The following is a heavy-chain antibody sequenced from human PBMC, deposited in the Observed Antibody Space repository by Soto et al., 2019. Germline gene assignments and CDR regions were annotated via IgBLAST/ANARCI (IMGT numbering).Heavy chain of an antibody. CDR3: ARNADSSGYYSI. Sequence: SETLSLTCTVSGGSISNYYWSWIRQPPGKGLEWIGYIYYSGSTNYNPSLKSRVTISVDTSKNQFSLKLNSVTAADTAMYYCARNADSSGYYSIWGQGTMVTVSS. CDR2: IYYSGST. J-gene: IGHJ3*02. V-gene: IGHV4-59*08. CDR1: GGSISNYY. D-gene: IGHD3-22*01.